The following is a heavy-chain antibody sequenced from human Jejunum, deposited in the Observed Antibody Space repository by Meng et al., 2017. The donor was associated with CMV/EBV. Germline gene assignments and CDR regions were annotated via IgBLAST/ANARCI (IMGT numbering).Heavy chain of an antibody. CDR2: IYWDDDK. J-gene: IGHJ5*02. D-gene: IGHD2-2*01. CDR3: ALFTRSWFDP. CDR1: GFSLSTSEVG. Sequence: QIPSKESGPTLVKPTQTPTLTCTFSGFSLSTSEVGVGWIRQPPGKALEWLAVIYWDDDKRYSPSLKSRLTITKDTSKNQVVLTLTNMDPVDTATYYCALFTRSWFDPWGQGTLVTVSS. V-gene: IGHV2-5*02.